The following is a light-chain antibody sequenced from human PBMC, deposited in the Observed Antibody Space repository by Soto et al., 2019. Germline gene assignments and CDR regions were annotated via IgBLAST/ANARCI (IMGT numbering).Light chain of an antibody. Sequence: DIQVTQSPSSVPASVGDRVTITCRASQDIVAYLAWYQHKPGRAPELLIRAASTLQSGVPSRFSGSGSGTDFTLTINSLQPEDFATYYCQQAYSFPITFGQGTRLEIK. J-gene: IGKJ5*01. CDR2: AAS. V-gene: IGKV1D-12*01. CDR1: QDIVAY. CDR3: QQAYSFPIT.